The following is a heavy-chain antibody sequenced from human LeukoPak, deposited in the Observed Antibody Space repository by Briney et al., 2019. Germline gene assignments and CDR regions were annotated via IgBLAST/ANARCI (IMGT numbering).Heavy chain of an antibody. D-gene: IGHD2-2*01. CDR1: GGSFSGYY. V-gene: IGHV4-34*01. CDR2: INHSGST. CDR3: ARGRYCSSTSCYAGYYYYYGMDV. Sequence: SETLSLTCAVYGGSFSGYYWSWIRQPPGKGLAWIGEINHSGSTNYNPSLKSRVTISVDTSKNQFSLKLSSVTAADTAVYYCARGRYCSSTSCYAGYYYYYGMDVWGQGTTVTVSS. J-gene: IGHJ6*02.